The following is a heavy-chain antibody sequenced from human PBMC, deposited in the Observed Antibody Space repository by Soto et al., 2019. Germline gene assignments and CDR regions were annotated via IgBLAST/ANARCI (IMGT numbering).Heavy chain of an antibody. D-gene: IGHD2-15*01. J-gene: IGHJ6*02. V-gene: IGHV5-51*01. Sequence: GESLKISCKGSGYSFTTYWIVWVRQMPGKGLEWMGAIYPGDSDTRYSPSFEGQVTISADKSISTAYLQWNSLKASDTAMYFCXRNKGYCDSSSCYGMDVWGQGATVTVSS. CDR1: GYSFTTYW. CDR2: IYPGDSDT. CDR3: XRNKGYCDSSSCYGMDV.